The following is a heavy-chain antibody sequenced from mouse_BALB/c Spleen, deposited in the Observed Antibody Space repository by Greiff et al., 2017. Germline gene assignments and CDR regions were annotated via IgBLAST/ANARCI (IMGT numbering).Heavy chain of an antibody. V-gene: IGHV14-3*02. CDR1: GFNIKDTY. Sequence: VQLQQSGAELVKPGASVKLSCTASGFNIKDTYMHWVKQRPEQGLEWIGRIDPANGNTKYDPKFQGKATITADTSSNTAYLQLSSLTSEDTAVYYCARYGNYPYWYFDVWGAGTTVTVSS. CDR2: IDPANGNT. CDR3: ARYGNYPYWYFDV. D-gene: IGHD2-1*01. J-gene: IGHJ1*01.